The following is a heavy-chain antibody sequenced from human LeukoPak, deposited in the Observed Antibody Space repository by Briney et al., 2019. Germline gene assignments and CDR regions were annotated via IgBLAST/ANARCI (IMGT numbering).Heavy chain of an antibody. J-gene: IGHJ4*02. CDR3: ARGSMAITFGGVIVDNFDY. CDR1: GGSISSGGYY. D-gene: IGHD3-16*02. CDR2: IYYSGST. Sequence: SETLSLTCTVSGGSISSGGYYRSWIRQHPGKGLEWIGYIYYSGSTYYNPSLKSRVTISVDTSKNQFSLKLSSVTAADTAVYYCARGSMAITFGGVIVDNFDYWGQGTLVTVSS. V-gene: IGHV4-31*03.